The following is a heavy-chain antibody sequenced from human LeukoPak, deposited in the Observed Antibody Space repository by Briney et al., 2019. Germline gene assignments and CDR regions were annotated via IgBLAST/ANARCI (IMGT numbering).Heavy chain of an antibody. D-gene: IGHD3-10*01. CDR2: IIDTGTT. J-gene: IGHJ4*02. Sequence: PSETLPLTCAVSGVSTSGYFWSWIRQPAGKGLEWIGRIIDTGTTDYSPSLRSRVTMSVDTSRNQVSLNLRSVTAADTAVYYCARRNRITMVRGKGRYFDYWGQGTLVTVSS. CDR1: GVSTSGYF. CDR3: ARRNRITMVRGKGRYFDY. V-gene: IGHV4-4*07.